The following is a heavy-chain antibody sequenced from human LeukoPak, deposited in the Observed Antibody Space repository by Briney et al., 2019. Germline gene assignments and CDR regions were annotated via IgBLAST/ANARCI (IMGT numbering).Heavy chain of an antibody. CDR3: AKGPHVDY. CDR1: GFTFSTFA. CDR2: IFPSGGEI. V-gene: IGHV3-23*01. Sequence: GSLRLSCAASGFTFSTFAMIWVRQPPGMGLEWVSSIFPSGGEIHYADSVRGRFTISRDNSKNTLYLQMNSLRAEDTAVYYCAKGPHVDYWGQGTLVTVSS. J-gene: IGHJ4*02.